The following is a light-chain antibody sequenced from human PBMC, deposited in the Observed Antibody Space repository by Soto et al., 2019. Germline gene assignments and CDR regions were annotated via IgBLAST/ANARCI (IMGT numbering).Light chain of an antibody. CDR2: GAS. J-gene: IGKJ1*01. V-gene: IGKV3-20*01. CDR1: QSVSNDF. Sequence: DIVLTQSPGTLSLSPGERATLSCRASQSVSNDFLAWYQQEPGQAPRLLIYGASTRATGISDRFSGSGSGTDFTLTISRLEPEDFEVYYCQHYGASPWTFGQGTKVDIK. CDR3: QHYGASPWT.